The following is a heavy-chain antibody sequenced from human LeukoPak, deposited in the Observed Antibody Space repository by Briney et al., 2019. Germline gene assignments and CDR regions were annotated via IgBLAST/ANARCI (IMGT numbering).Heavy chain of an antibody. J-gene: IGHJ4*02. V-gene: IGHV3-23*01. Sequence: QPGGSLRLSCAASGFTFSSYAMSWVRQAPGKGLEWVSAISGSGGSTYYADSVKGRFTISRDNSKNTLYLQINSLRAEDTALYYCAKETCSGAKCYSYEEYWGPGTQVTVSS. CDR2: ISGSGGST. D-gene: IGHD2-15*01. CDR1: GFTFSSYA. CDR3: AKETCSGAKCYSYEEY.